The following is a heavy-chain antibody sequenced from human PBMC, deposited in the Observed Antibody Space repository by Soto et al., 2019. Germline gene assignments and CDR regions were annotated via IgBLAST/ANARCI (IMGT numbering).Heavy chain of an antibody. V-gene: IGHV3-11*06. CDR2: ISGSSTYT. CDR3: ARDSPMVRGVIPSFYYYGMDV. CDR1: GFSFGDYY. D-gene: IGHD3-10*01. Sequence: QVQLVESGGGLVKPGGSLRLSCTASGFSFGDYYMTWIRQAPGKGLEWVSYISGSSTYTSYADSVKGRFTISRDNAKNSLFLQMNSLRAEDTGLYFCARDSPMVRGVIPSFYYYGMDVWGQGTTVTVSS. J-gene: IGHJ6*02.